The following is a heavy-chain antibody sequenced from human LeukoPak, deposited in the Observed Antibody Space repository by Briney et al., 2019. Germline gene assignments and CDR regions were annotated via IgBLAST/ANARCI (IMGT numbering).Heavy chain of an antibody. CDR3: ARERGYDFWSGGMDV. Sequence: PGGSLRLSCAASGFTFSSYWMHWVRQAPGKGLEWVSSISSSSSYIYYADSVKGRFTISRDNAKNSLYLQMNSLRAEDTAVYYCARERGYDFWSGGMDVWGKGTTVTVSS. CDR2: ISSSSSYI. J-gene: IGHJ6*03. V-gene: IGHV3-21*01. CDR1: GFTFSSYW. D-gene: IGHD3-3*01.